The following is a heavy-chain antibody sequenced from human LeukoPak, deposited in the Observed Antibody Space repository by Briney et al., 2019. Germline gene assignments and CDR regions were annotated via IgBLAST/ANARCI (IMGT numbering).Heavy chain of an antibody. V-gene: IGHV1-69*01. Sequence: SVKVSCKASGGTFSSYAISWVRQAPGQGLEWMGGIIPIFGTANYAQKFQGRVTITADESTSTAYMELSSLRSEDTAVYYCARPESTVYGCFDYWGQGTLVTVSS. D-gene: IGHD4-17*01. CDR3: ARPESTVYGCFDY. CDR2: IIPIFGTA. CDR1: GGTFSSYA. J-gene: IGHJ4*02.